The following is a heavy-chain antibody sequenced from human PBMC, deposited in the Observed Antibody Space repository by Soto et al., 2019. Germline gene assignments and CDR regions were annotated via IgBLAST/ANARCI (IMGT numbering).Heavy chain of an antibody. CDR2: IIPIFGTA. J-gene: IGHJ5*02. CDR3: ARAIVGPTTTGWLDP. CDR1: GGTFSRYA. Sequence: QGQLVQSGAEVKKPGSSVKVSCKASGGTFSRYAISCVRQAPGQGLEWMGGIIPIFGTANYAQKFQGRVKITAVESTSTAYMELSSLRVEDTAVYYCARAIVGPTTTGWLDPWGQGTLVTVSS. D-gene: IGHD1-26*01. V-gene: IGHV1-69*01.